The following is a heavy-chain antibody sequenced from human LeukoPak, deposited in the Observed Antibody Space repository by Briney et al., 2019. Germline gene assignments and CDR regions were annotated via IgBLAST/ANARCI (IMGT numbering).Heavy chain of an antibody. J-gene: IGHJ5*02. V-gene: IGHV3-30*18. CDR2: ISYDGSEK. CDR1: GFTFSSYG. CDR3: VKDAGVRPLSYNWFDP. Sequence: TGGSLRLSCTGSGFTFSSYGMHWVRQAPGKALEWVAVISYDGSEKYYADSVKGRLTISRDNSKKMVSLQVNSLRPEDTAMYYCVKDAGVRPLSYNWFDPWGQGTLVIVSS.